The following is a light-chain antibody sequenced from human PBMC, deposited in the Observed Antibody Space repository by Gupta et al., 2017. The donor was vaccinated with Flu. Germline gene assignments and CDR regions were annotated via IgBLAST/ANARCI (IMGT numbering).Light chain of an antibody. Sequence: EIVMTQSPATLSVSPGERATLSCRASQGVNTNLAWYQQKPGQAPRLLVHSASTRATGIPDRFSGSGYGTEFTLTISSRQSEDFAVYYCQQDKHWPPITFGGGTMVEI. CDR1: QGVNTN. CDR2: SAS. CDR3: QQDKHWPPIT. V-gene: IGKV3-15*01. J-gene: IGKJ4*01.